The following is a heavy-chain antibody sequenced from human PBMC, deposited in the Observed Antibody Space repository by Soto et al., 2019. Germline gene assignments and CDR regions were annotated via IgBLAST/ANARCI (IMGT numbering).Heavy chain of an antibody. V-gene: IGHV3-15*01. Sequence: GGSLSLSCAASGFSFTNAWMSWVRQAPGKGLEWVGRIKSKTDGGTTDYAAPVKGRFTISRDDSKNTLYLEMSSLKTEDTAVYYCITPNRRIAKAGFDFWGQGTLVTVS. CDR1: GFSFTNAW. CDR2: IKSKTDGGTT. J-gene: IGHJ4*02. D-gene: IGHD6-13*01. CDR3: ITPNRRIAKAGFDF.